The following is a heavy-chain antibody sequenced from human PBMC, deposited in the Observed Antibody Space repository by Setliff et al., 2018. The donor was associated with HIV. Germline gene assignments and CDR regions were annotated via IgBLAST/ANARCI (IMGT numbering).Heavy chain of an antibody. CDR3: VNPSGAMGDFDS. D-gene: IGHD3-16*01. CDR1: GGSISSTNYF. CDR2: IYYHGST. J-gene: IGHJ4*02. Sequence: KPSETLSLTCTVSGGSISSTNYFWGWIRQPPGKGLEWIGTIYYHGSTYYNPSLKSRVTISIDTSKSQFSLQLTSVTAADTAVYYCVNPSGAMGDFDSWGQGTLVTVS. V-gene: IGHV4-39*01.